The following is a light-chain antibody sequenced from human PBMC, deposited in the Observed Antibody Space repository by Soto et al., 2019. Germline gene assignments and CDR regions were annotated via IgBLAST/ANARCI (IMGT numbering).Light chain of an antibody. J-gene: IGKJ4*01. CDR1: QSVSSN. CDR2: GAS. V-gene: IGKV3-15*01. Sequence: EIVMTQSPVTLSVSPGERATLSCRASQSVSSNLAWYQQKPGQAPRLLIYGASSRATDIPARFSGSGSGTEFTLNISSLQSEAFAVYYCQQYNNWPPLTFGGGTKVEIK. CDR3: QQYNNWPPLT.